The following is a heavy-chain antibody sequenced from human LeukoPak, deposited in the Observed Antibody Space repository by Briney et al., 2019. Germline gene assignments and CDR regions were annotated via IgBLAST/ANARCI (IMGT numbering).Heavy chain of an antibody. CDR1: GGSISSSSYY. J-gene: IGHJ3*02. V-gene: IGHV4-39*07. CDR3: ARGRIAAAGTRRAFDI. Sequence: SETLSLTCTVSGGSISSSSYYWSWIRQPPGKGLEWIGSIYYSGSTYYNPSLKSRVTISVDTSKNQFSLKLSSVTAADTAVYYCARGRIAAAGTRRAFDIWGQGTMVTVSS. D-gene: IGHD6-13*01. CDR2: IYYSGST.